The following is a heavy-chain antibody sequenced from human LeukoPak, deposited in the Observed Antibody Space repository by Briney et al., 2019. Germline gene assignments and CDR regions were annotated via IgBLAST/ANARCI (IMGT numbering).Heavy chain of an antibody. CDR3: ARYYSGYDLWSWFAP. J-gene: IGHJ5*02. D-gene: IGHD5-12*01. CDR1: VYTFTGYY. CDR2: INPNSGGT. Sequence: ASVKVSCKASVYTFTGYYMHGVRQAPGQGLEWMRCINPNSGGTNYAQKFQDRVTMTRDTSISTAYMELSRLRSDDTAVYYCARYYSGYDLWSWFAPWGQGTLVTVSS. V-gene: IGHV1-2*02.